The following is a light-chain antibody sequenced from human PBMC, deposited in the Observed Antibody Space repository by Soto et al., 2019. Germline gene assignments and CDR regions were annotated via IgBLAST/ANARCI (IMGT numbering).Light chain of an antibody. V-gene: IGKV1-39*01. J-gene: IGKJ2*03. CDR3: QQSYTTPYS. CDR2: AAS. CDR1: RNITRY. Sequence: DIQMTHSPSSLSASVRDRVTITFRTSRNITRYFNWYQQKPGKAPKLLIYAASTLQSGVPSRFSGSGSGTDFTLTISSLQPEDFGTYYCQQSYTTPYSFGQGT.